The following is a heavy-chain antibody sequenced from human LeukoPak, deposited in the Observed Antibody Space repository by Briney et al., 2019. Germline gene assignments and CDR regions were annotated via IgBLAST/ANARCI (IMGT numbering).Heavy chain of an antibody. CDR3: ARVLGEGTYVPFDY. Sequence: ASVKVSCKASGYTFTSYGISWVRQAPGQGLEWMGWISAYNGDTNSAQKLQGRVTMTTDTSTSTAYMELRSLRSDDTAAYYCARVLGEGTYVPFDYWGQGTLVTVSS. J-gene: IGHJ4*02. CDR2: ISAYNGDT. CDR1: GYTFTSYG. D-gene: IGHD3-16*01. V-gene: IGHV1-18*01.